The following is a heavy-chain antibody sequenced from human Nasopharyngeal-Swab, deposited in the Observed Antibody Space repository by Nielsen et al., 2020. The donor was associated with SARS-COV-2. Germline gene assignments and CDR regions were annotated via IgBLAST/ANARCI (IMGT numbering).Heavy chain of an antibody. V-gene: IGHV1-18*04. D-gene: IGHD2/OR15-2a*01. J-gene: IGHJ4*02. Sequence: ASLKVSCKASGYTFTSYGISWVRQAPGQGLEWMGWISAYNGNTNYAQKLRGRVTMTTDTSTSTAYMELRSLRSDDTAVYYCARVESECPADYWGQGTLVTVSS. CDR2: ISAYNGNT. CDR1: GYTFTSYG. CDR3: ARVESECPADY.